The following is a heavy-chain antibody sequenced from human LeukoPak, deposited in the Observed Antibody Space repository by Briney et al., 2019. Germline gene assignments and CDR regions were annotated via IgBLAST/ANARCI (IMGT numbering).Heavy chain of an antibody. CDR1: GGSISSGGYY. J-gene: IGHJ5*02. D-gene: IGHD5-12*01. Sequence: SQTLSLTCTVSGGSISSGGYYWRWIRQHPGKGLEWIGYIYYSGSTYYNPSLRSRATISVDTSKNQFSLKLSSGTAADTAVYYCARTPRLSDFDPWGQGTLVTVSS. V-gene: IGHV4-31*03. CDR3: ARTPRLSDFDP. CDR2: IYYSGST.